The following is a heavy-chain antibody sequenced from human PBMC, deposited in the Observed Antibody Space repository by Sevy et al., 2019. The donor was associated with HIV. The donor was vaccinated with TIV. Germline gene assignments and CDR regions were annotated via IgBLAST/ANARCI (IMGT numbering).Heavy chain of an antibody. Sequence: GGSLRLSCGASGFIFSNNAMNWVRQAPGKGPEWVSGVESGGSTYYADSVKGRFTISRDNSKNMLFLQMISLRAEDTAIYYCATGDTAMITDLDYWGLGTLVTVSS. CDR1: GFIFSNNA. D-gene: IGHD5-18*01. J-gene: IGHJ4*02. CDR2: VESGGST. CDR3: ATGDTAMITDLDY. V-gene: IGHV3-23*01.